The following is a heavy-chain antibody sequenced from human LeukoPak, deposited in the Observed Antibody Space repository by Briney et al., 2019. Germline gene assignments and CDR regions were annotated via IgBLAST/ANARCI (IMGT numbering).Heavy chain of an antibody. D-gene: IGHD3-16*01. J-gene: IGHJ6*03. V-gene: IGHV4-39*01. CDR1: SGSISSSTYY. CDR2: IYYTGST. Sequence: SEALSLTCTVSSGSISSSTYYWGWIRQPPGKGLEWIGTIYYTGSTYYNPSLKSRVTISVDTSKNQFSLTLSSVTAADTAVYYCARPKYDDYYMDVWGKGTTVTISS. CDR3: ARPKYDDYYMDV.